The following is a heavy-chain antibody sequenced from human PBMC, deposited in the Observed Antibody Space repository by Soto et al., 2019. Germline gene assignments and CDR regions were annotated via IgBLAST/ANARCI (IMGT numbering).Heavy chain of an antibody. Sequence: PGGSLRLSCTASGFTFSTFALHWVRQGPGKGLEWVAITWPDGNDKYYADSVKGRCTISSDNSKNMLFLQMNSLRAEDTAVYYCVRGSSCSNGIRYNLGWFGPWGQGTLVTVSS. V-gene: IGHV3-33*01. J-gene: IGHJ5*02. D-gene: IGHD2-8*01. CDR2: TWPDGNDK. CDR1: GFTFSTFA. CDR3: VRGSSCSNGIRYNLGWFGP.